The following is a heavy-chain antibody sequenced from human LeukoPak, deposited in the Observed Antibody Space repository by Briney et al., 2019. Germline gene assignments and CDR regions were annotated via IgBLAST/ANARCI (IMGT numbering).Heavy chain of an antibody. CDR3: AKDSSGYDAFDI. J-gene: IGHJ3*02. D-gene: IGHD3-22*01. Sequence: PGGSLRLSCAASGFTFSSYWMSWVRQAPGKGLEWVSAISGSGVTTYHADSVKGRFTISRDNSKNTLYLQMDSLRAEDTAIYYCAKDSSGYDAFDIWGQGTTVTVSS. V-gene: IGHV3-23*01. CDR1: GFTFSSYW. CDR2: ISGSGVTT.